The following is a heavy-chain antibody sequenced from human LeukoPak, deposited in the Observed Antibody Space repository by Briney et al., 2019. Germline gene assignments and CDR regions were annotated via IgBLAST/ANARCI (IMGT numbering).Heavy chain of an antibody. J-gene: IGHJ3*02. Sequence: GGSLRLSCAASGFTFSSYSMNWVRQAPGKGLEWVSSISSSSSYKYYADSVKGRFIISRDNAKNTLYLQMGSLRAEDTAVYYCARIDDSSGYDAFDIWGQGTMVTVSS. CDR1: GFTFSSYS. CDR3: ARIDDSSGYDAFDI. CDR2: ISSSSSYK. V-gene: IGHV3-21*01. D-gene: IGHD3-22*01.